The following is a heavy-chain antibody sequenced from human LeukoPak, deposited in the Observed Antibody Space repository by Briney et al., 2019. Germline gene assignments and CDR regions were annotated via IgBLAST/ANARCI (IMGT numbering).Heavy chain of an antibody. CDR1: GYTFTNNF. D-gene: IGHD5-24*01. J-gene: IGHJ5*02. V-gene: IGHV1-46*01. CDR3: ARDNSLRDTAWWFDP. Sequence: ASVKVSCKAPGYTFTNNFMHWVRQAPGQGLEWIGIINPSGDNTWYAQKFQGRVTMTRDMATSTDYLEVSSLRSEDTAVYYCARDNSLRDTAWWFDPWGQGTLVTVSS. CDR2: INPSGDNT.